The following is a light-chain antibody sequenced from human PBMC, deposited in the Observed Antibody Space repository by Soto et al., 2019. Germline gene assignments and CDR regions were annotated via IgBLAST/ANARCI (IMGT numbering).Light chain of an antibody. CDR1: QSISRY. CDR3: QQRESTPPLT. J-gene: IGKJ4*01. V-gene: IGKV1-39*01. CDR2: AES. Sequence: DIHMTQSPSSLSASVGDRVTITCRASQSISRYLNWYQQKPGKAPKLLIYAESSWQSGVPSRFSGSGSGTDVTLNISSLQPEDFATYYCQQRESTPPLTFGGGTKVEI.